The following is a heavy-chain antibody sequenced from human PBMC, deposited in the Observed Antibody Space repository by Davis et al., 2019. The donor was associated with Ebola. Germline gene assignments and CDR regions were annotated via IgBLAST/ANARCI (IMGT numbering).Heavy chain of an antibody. Sequence: AASVKVSCKASGFTFTSSAMQWVRQARGQRLEWIGWIVVGSGNTNYAQKFQERVTITRDMSTSTAYMELSSLRSEDTAVYYCARFGYCSGGSCYSRGWFDPWGQGTLVTVSS. J-gene: IGHJ5*02. CDR2: IVVGSGNT. D-gene: IGHD2-15*01. CDR3: ARFGYCSGGSCYSRGWFDP. V-gene: IGHV1-58*02. CDR1: GFTFTSSA.